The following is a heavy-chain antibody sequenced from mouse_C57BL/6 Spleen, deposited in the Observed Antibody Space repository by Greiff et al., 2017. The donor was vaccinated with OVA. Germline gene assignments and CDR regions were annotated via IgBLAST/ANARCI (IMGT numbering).Heavy chain of an antibody. D-gene: IGHD1-1*02. CDR2: IDPSDSYT. CDR3: ARSSVEYWYLDV. Sequence: QVQLQQPGAELVKPGASVKLSCKASGYIFTSYWMHWVKQRPGQGLEWVGEIDPSDSYTHYNQKFKGKATLTVDTSSSTAYMQLNSLTSEDSAVYYCARSSVEYWYLDVWGTGTTVTVSS. J-gene: IGHJ1*03. V-gene: IGHV1-50*01. CDR1: GYIFTSYW.